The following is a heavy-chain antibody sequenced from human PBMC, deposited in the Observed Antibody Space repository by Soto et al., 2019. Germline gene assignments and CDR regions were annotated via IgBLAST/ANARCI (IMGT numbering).Heavy chain of an antibody. CDR2: INSDGSST. V-gene: IGHV3-74*01. J-gene: IGHJ6*02. Sequence: GGSLRLSCAASGFTFSSYWMHWVRQAPGKGLVWVSRINSDGSSTSYADSVKGRFTISRDNAKNTLYLQMNSLRAEDTAVYYCARDKYCGGDCYAEYYYYYGMDVWGQGTTVTVSS. CDR3: ARDKYCGGDCYAEYYYYYGMDV. CDR1: GFTFSSYW. D-gene: IGHD2-21*02.